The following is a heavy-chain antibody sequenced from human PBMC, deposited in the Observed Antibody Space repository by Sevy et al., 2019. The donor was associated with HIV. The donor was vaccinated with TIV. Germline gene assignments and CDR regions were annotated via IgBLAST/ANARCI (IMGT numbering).Heavy chain of an antibody. J-gene: IGHJ4*02. CDR2: LSFGCGKI. CDR1: GFDFSIYS. CDR3: AREGCTKPHDY. V-gene: IGHV3-23*01. D-gene: IGHD2-8*01. Sequence: GGSLRLSCAASGFDFSIYSMSWVRQAPGKGLEWVSTLSFGCGKINYADSVKGRFTISRYKSKSSVYLQMNNMRVEDTAVYYCAREGCTKPHDYWGQGTLVTVSS.